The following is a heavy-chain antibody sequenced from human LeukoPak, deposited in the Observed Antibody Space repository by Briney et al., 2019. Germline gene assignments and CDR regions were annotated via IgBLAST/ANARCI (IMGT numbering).Heavy chain of an antibody. CDR2: INPNSGGT. Sequence: ASVKVSCKASGYTFTSYGISWVRQAPGQGLEWMGWINPNSGGTNYAQKFQGRVTMTRDTSIRTAYMELSRLRSDDTAVYHCARGPMVTTNYYYYYMDVWGKGTTVTMSS. CDR1: GYTFTSYG. D-gene: IGHD4-17*01. CDR3: ARGPMVTTNYYYYYMDV. J-gene: IGHJ6*03. V-gene: IGHV1-2*02.